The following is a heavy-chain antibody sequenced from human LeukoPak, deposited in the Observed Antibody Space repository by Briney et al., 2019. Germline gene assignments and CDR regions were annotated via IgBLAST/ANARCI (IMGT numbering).Heavy chain of an antibody. D-gene: IGHD1-26*01. V-gene: IGHV3-30-3*01. CDR1: GFTFSSYT. CDR3: ATQKLWEGWEPRGYAFDI. CDR2: ISYDGSNK. J-gene: IGHJ3*02. Sequence: GTSLRLSCAASGFTFSSYTMHWARQAPGKGLEWVAVISYDGSNKYYADSVKGRFTISRDNSKNTLYLQMNSLRAEDTALYYCATQKLWEGWEPRGYAFDIWGQGTRVTVFS.